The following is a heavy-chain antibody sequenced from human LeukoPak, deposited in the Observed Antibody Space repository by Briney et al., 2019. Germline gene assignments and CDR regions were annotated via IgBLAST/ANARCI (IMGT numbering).Heavy chain of an antibody. J-gene: IGHJ4*02. D-gene: IGHD3-22*01. CDR3: ARSNYYDSSGYLGY. V-gene: IGHV3-33*01. CDR1: GFTFSSYG. CDR2: IWYDGSNK. Sequence: GGSLRLSCAASGFTFSSYGMHWVRQAPGKGLEWVAVIWYDGSNKYYADSVKGRFTISRDNSKNTLYLQMNSLRAEDTAVYYCARSNYYDSSGYLGYWGQGTLVAVSS.